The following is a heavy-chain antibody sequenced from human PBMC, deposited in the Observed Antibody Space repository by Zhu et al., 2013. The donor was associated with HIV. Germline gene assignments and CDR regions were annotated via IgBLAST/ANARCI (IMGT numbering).Heavy chain of an antibody. V-gene: IGHV4-34*01. CDR1: GGSFSGYY. D-gene: IGHD3-22*01. Sequence: QVQLQQWGAGLLKPSETLSLTCAVYGGSFSGYYWSWIRQPPGKGLEWIGEINHSGSTNYNPSLKSRVTISVDTSKNQFSLKLSSVTAADTAVYYCARGLKTYYYDSSGYYGLDYWGQGTLVTVSS. J-gene: IGHJ4*02. CDR2: INHSGST. CDR3: ARGLKTYYYDSSGYYGLDY.